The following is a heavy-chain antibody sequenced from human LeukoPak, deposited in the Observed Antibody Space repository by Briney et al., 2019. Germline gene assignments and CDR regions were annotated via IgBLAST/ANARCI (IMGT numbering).Heavy chain of an antibody. Sequence: SQTLSLTCTVSGGSISSGSYYWSWIRQPAGKGLEWIGRIYTSGSTNYNPSLKSRVTISVDTSKNQFSLKLSSVTAADTAVYYCARDEPKVATINYWGQGTLVTVSS. V-gene: IGHV4-61*02. CDR1: GGSISSGSYY. D-gene: IGHD5-12*01. CDR3: ARDEPKVATINY. CDR2: IYTSGST. J-gene: IGHJ4*02.